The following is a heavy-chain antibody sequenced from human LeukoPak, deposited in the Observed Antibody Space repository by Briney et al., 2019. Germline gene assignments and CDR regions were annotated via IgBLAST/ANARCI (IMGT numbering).Heavy chain of an antibody. CDR3: ARDHGSSWTYYFDD. J-gene: IGHJ4*02. CDR2: IWYDGSEK. Sequence: PGRSLRLSCAAPGFTFSRYGMHWVRQAPGKGLEWVAVIWYDGSEKYYADSVKGRFTVSKDNAKNTMDLQMHSVRAEDMALYYCARDHGSSWTYYFDDWGPGTLVTVSS. V-gene: IGHV3-33*01. D-gene: IGHD6-13*01. CDR1: GFTFSRYG.